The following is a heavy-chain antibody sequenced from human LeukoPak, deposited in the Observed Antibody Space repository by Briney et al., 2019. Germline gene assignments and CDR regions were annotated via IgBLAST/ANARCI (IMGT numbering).Heavy chain of an antibody. CDR1: GFTFSSYA. CDR2: ISYDGSNK. CDR3: ARAFVYIVVVTATADY. Sequence: GGSLRLSCAASGFTFSSYAMHWVRQAPGKGLEWVAVISYDGSNKYYADSVKGRFTISRGNSKNTLYLQMNSLRAEDTAVYYCARAFVYIVVVTATADYWGQGTLVTVSS. J-gene: IGHJ4*02. D-gene: IGHD2-21*02. V-gene: IGHV3-30-3*01.